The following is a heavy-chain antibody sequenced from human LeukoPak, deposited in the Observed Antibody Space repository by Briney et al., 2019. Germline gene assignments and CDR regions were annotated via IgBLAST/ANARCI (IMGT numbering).Heavy chain of an antibody. CDR2: IKQDGSEK. J-gene: IGHJ4*02. V-gene: IGHV3-7*01. CDR3: ARDHRVAGATGSSDY. Sequence: GGSLRLSCAASGFTFRTYWMSWVRQAPGKGLEWVANIKQDGSEKNYVDSVKGRFTISRDNAKNSLYLQMNSLRAEDTAVYYCARDHRVAGATGSSDYWGQGTLVTVSS. CDR1: GFTFRTYW. D-gene: IGHD1-26*01.